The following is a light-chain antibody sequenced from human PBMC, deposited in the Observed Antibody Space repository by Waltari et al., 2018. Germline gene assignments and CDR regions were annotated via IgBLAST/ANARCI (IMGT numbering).Light chain of an antibody. CDR1: QNIDTR. Sequence: ILLTQSPATLSVSPGERATLSCRASQNIDTRLAWYQHKPGQAPRLLIYGASTRAADIPARFSGSGVGTDFSLTINSLQSEDFAVYYCQQYLQWPPAITFGPGTRLDFK. V-gene: IGKV3-15*01. CDR2: GAS. J-gene: IGKJ5*01. CDR3: QQYLQWPPAIT.